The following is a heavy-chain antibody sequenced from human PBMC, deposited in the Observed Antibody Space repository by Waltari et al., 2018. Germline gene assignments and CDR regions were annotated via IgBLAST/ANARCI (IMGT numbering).Heavy chain of an antibody. CDR3: AREDKFDSSDY. Sequence: EVQLVESGGGLIQPGGSLGLPCVASGFSCSNYWMIGFRQVPGKGLEWVANIKEDGSLKKYVDTVKGRFSISRDNAKNSVYLQMDSLRAEDTALYYCAREDKFDSSDYWGQGILVSVSP. CDR2: IKEDGSLK. J-gene: IGHJ4*02. V-gene: IGHV3-7*01. CDR1: GFSCSNYW. D-gene: IGHD3-9*01.